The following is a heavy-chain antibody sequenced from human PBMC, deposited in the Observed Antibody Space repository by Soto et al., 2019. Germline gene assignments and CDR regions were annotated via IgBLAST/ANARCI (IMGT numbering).Heavy chain of an antibody. J-gene: IGHJ6*02. Sequence: GGSLRLSCAASGFTFSSYAMHWVRQAPGKGLEWVAVISYDGSNKYYADSVKGRFTISRDNSKNTLYLQMNSLRAEDTAVYYCAREWVDIVATIPVRDYYYYYGMDVWGQGTTVTVSS. CDR1: GFTFSSYA. CDR2: ISYDGSNK. D-gene: IGHD5-12*01. CDR3: AREWVDIVATIPVRDYYYYYGMDV. V-gene: IGHV3-30-3*01.